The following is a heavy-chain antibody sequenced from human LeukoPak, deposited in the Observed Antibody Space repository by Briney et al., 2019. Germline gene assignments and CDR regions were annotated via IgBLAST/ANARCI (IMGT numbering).Heavy chain of an antibody. Sequence: SETLSLTCAVYGGSFSGYYWSWIRQPPGKGLEWIGEINHSGSTNYNPSLKSRVTISVDTSKNQFSLKLSSVTAADTAVYYCARQGGDGYNSQSDYWGQGTLVTVSS. J-gene: IGHJ4*02. CDR1: GGSFSGYY. CDR2: INHSGST. CDR3: ARQGGDGYNSQSDY. V-gene: IGHV4-34*01. D-gene: IGHD5-12*01.